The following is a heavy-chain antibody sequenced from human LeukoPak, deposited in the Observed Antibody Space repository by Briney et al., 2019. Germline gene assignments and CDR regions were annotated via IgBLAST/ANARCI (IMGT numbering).Heavy chain of an antibody. V-gene: IGHV1-18*01. CDR3: ARLSDKGLNCSGGSCYPNWFDP. Sequence: ASVKVSCKASGYTFSSYVINWVRQAPGQGLEWMGWISAYNGNTNYAQKLQGRVTMTTDTSTSTAYMELRSLRSDDTAVYYCARLSDKGLNCSGGSCYPNWFDPWGQGTLVTVSS. D-gene: IGHD2-15*01. CDR2: ISAYNGNT. J-gene: IGHJ5*02. CDR1: GYTFSSYV.